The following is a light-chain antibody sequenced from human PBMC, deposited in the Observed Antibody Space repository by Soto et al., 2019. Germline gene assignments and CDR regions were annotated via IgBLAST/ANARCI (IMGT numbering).Light chain of an antibody. J-gene: IGKJ4*01. CDR1: QSVSSN. Sequence: ETVMTQSPATLSVSPGEGATLSCRASQSVSSNLAWYQQNPGQTPKLLVYGASIRATGMSARFSVSRSVTEFTLTISSPQSEDVALYYCQQYNNWPHTFGGGTKVEIK. V-gene: IGKV3-15*01. CDR2: GAS. CDR3: QQYNNWPHT.